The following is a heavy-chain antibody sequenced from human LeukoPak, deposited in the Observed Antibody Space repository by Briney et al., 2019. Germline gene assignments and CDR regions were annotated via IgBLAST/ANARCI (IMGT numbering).Heavy chain of an antibody. J-gene: IGHJ6*03. CDR3: ARERIRGDYYYYMDV. CDR1: GASINSRDYY. CDR2: IYYSGST. D-gene: IGHD1-14*01. V-gene: IGHV4-61*08. Sequence: PSETLSLTCTVSGASINSRDYYWGWIRQPPGQGLEWIGYIYYSGSTNYNPSLKSRVTISVDTSKNQFSLKLSSVTAADTAVYYCARERIRGDYYYYMDVWGKGTTVTVSS.